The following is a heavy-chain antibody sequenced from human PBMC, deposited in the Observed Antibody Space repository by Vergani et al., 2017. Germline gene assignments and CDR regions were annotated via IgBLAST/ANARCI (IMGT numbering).Heavy chain of an antibody. CDR2: INAGNGNT. Sequence: QVQLVQSGAEVKKPGASVKVSCKASGYTFTSYAMHWVRQAPGQRLEWMGGINAGNGNTKYSQKFQGRVTITRDTSASTAYMELSSLSSEDTAVYYCARDIVVVVAATPADAFDIWGQGTMVTVSS. D-gene: IGHD2-15*01. V-gene: IGHV1-3*01. CDR1: GYTFTSYA. CDR3: ARDIVVVVAATPADAFDI. J-gene: IGHJ3*02.